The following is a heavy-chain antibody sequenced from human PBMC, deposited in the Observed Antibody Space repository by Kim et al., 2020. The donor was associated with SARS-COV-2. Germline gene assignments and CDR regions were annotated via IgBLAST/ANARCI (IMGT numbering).Heavy chain of an antibody. CDR2: IIPIFGTS. D-gene: IGHD6-13*01. CDR3: ARAGYSSSWRLYGMDV. CDR1: GGTFSIYA. V-gene: IGHV1-69*13. Sequence: SVKVSCKASGGTFSIYAISWVRQAPGQGLEWMGGIIPIFGTSNYAQKFQGRVTITADESTSTAYMELSSLRSEDTAVYYCARAGYSSSWRLYGMDVWGQGITVTVSS. J-gene: IGHJ6*02.